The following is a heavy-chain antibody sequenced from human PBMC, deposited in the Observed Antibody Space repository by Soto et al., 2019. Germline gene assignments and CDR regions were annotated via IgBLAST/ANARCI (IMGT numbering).Heavy chain of an antibody. CDR2: ISYDGSNK. Sequence: GGSLRLSCAASGFTFSSYAMHWVRQAPGKGLEWVAVISYDGSNKYYADTVKGRFTISRDNSKNTLYLQMNSLRAEDTAVYYCSREVGYYYDSSGTDPGAFDIWGQGTMVTVSS. J-gene: IGHJ3*02. CDR3: SREVGYYYDSSGTDPGAFDI. V-gene: IGHV3-30-3*01. CDR1: GFTFSSYA. D-gene: IGHD3-22*01.